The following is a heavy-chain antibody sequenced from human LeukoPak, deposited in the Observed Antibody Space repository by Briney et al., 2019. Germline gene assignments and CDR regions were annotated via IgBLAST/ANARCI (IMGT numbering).Heavy chain of an antibody. D-gene: IGHD3-3*01. CDR2: ASNSSSTI. Sequence: GGSLRLSCAASGFTVSSNYMSWVRQAPGKGLEWVSYASNSSSTIYYADSVKGRFTISRDNAKNSLYLRMNSLRAEDTAVYYCARGVRRFLEWVSMDVWGKGTTVTVSS. J-gene: IGHJ6*03. V-gene: IGHV3-48*01. CDR3: ARGVRRFLEWVSMDV. CDR1: GFTVSSNY.